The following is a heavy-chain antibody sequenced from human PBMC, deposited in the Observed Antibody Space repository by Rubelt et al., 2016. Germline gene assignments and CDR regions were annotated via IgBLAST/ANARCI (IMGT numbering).Heavy chain of an antibody. J-gene: IGHJ4*02. V-gene: IGHV4-34*01. Sequence: QVKLQQWGAGLLKPSETLSLTCTVYGGSFSAYYWSWIRQPPGKGPEWIGEINHSGGTNYNPSLKSRVTISVDTSKNQFSLKWTSLSAAETAVYYCARHPSTARLFDYWGQGTVVTVSS. CDR3: ARHPSTARLFDY. CDR2: INHSGGT. CDR1: GGSFSAYY. D-gene: IGHD6-6*01.